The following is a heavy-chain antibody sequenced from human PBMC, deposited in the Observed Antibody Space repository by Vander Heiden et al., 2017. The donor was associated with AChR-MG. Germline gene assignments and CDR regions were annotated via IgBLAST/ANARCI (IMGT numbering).Heavy chain of an antibody. J-gene: IGHJ4*02. CDR3: ACFSYDILTMIRQNRRGDLDY. V-gene: IGHV4-39*05. CDR1: GGSISSRSYY. D-gene: IGHD3-9*01. CDR2: IYYSGST. Sequence: QLQLQESGPGLVKPSETPSLTCTVSGGSISSRSYYWGWIRQPPGKGLEWIGSIYYSGSTYYNPSLKSRVTISVDTSKNQFSLKLSSVTAADTAVYYCACFSYDILTMIRQNRRGDLDYWGQGTLVTVSS.